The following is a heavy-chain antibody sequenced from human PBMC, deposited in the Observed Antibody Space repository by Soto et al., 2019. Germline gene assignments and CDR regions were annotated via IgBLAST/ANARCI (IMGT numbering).Heavy chain of an antibody. D-gene: IGHD5-18*01. CDR3: AKDPGYSYGYLDY. V-gene: IGHV3-23*01. CDR2: ISGSGGSA. CDR1: GFTFSSYA. J-gene: IGHJ4*02. Sequence: GGSLRLSCAASGFTFSSYAMSWVRQAPGKGLEWVSAISGSGGSAYYADSVKGRFTISRDNSKNTLYLQMNGLRAEDTAVYYCAKDPGYSYGYLDYWGQGTLVTVSS.